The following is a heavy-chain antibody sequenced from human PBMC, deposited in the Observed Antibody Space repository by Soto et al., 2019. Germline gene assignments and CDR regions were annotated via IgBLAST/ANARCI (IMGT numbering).Heavy chain of an antibody. CDR2: ISPSSGGT. V-gene: IGHV1-2*02. Sequence: QVQLVQSASEVQKPGTSVKVSCKASGYSFNDYYIHWVRQAPGQGPEWMGWISPSSGGTHYAPKFEGGVTLTRDKSISPAYMDLTTLRSDDTAVYNCARGPGKELWFPNVYWGQGTLVTVSS. D-gene: IGHD3-16*02. CDR3: ARGPGKELWFPNVY. CDR1: GYSFNDYY. J-gene: IGHJ4*02.